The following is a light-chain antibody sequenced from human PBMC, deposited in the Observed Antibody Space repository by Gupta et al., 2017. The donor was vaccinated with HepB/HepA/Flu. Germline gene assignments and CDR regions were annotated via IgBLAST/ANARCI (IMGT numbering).Light chain of an antibody. Sequence: EVVMTQSPLSLPFTLGQPASISCRSSQSRLSRDGNTYLNWIHQRPGQSPTRLINRTSTRESEVPYSFSGSGSGTNFTLQISSVEAEDFGVYYCRQDKHCTRTFGQGTKVEIK. CDR2: RTS. J-gene: IGKJ1*01. V-gene: IGKV2-30*01. CDR1: QSRLSRDGNTY. CDR3: RQDKHCTRT.